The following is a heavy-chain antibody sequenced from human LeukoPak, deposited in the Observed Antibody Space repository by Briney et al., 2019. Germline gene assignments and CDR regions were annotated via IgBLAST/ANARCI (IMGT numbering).Heavy chain of an antibody. V-gene: IGHV1-18*01. CDR3: ARDSVKVAVAGTVAFDI. D-gene: IGHD6-19*01. CDR1: GYTFTSYG. CDR2: ISAYTGNR. J-gene: IGHJ3*02. Sequence: GASVKVSCKASGYTFTSYGISWVRQAPGQGLEWMGWISAYTGNRNYTQKLQGRVTMTTDTSTSTAYMELRSLRSDDTAVYYCARDSVKVAVAGTVAFDIWGQGTMVTVSS.